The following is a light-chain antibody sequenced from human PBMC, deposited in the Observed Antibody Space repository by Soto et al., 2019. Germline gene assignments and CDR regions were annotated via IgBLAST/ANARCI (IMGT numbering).Light chain of an antibody. CDR3: QQRNIWPPVT. V-gene: IGKV3-11*01. CDR1: PSVANF. J-gene: IGKJ5*01. CDR2: GAF. Sequence: EIVLTQSPATLSLSPGERATLCCRASPSVANFVAWYQQKPGQAPRLLIYGAFNRATGIPARFSGSGSGTDFTLTISSLEPEDSAVYYCQQRNIWPPVTFGHGTRLEIK.